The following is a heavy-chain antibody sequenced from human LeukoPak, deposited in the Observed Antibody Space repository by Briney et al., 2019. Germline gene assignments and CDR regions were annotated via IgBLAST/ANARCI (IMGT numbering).Heavy chain of an antibody. D-gene: IGHD1-1*01. CDR3: AKDEGRLINNWYRQY. Sequence: GGSLRLSCKASGFTFSLFAMTWVRQTPGGGLEWVSTIEQDSSGTYSADSVKGRFAISRDNSKNTLYLQLSSLIAEDTAVYYCAKDEGRLINNWYRQYWGQGTPVTVSS. V-gene: IGHV3-23*01. CDR1: GFTFSLFA. J-gene: IGHJ4*02. CDR2: IEQDSSGT.